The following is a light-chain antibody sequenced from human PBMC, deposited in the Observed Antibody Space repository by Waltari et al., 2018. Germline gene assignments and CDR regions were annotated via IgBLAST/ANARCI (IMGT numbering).Light chain of an antibody. CDR3: HHSSGLPYT. Sequence: EIVLTQSPDFQSVTPKEKVTITCRASKSIGDRLHWYQQKPGQSPNLLIKYASQSFSGVPSRFSGSGSGTDFTLTINSLEAEDAATYYCHHSSGLPYTFGQGTKLEIK. CDR1: KSIGDR. V-gene: IGKV6-21*01. J-gene: IGKJ2*01. CDR2: YAS.